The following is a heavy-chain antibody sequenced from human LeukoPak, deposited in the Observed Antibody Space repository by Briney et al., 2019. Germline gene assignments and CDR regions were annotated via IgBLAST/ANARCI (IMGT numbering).Heavy chain of an antibody. Sequence: GASVKASCKASGYTFTGYYMHWVRQAPGQGLEWMGWINPNSGGTNYARKFQGRVTMTRDTSISTAYMELSRLRSDDTAVYYCARGSRHYYDSSGYYSPYYYYYMDVWGKGTTVTVSS. CDR3: ARGSRHYYDSSGYYSPYYYYYMDV. CDR2: INPNSGGT. CDR1: GYTFTGYY. D-gene: IGHD3-22*01. J-gene: IGHJ6*03. V-gene: IGHV1-2*02.